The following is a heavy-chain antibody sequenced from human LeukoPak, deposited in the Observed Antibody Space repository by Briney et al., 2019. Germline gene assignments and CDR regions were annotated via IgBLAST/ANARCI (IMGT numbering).Heavy chain of an antibody. CDR1: GGSFSGYY. V-gene: IGHV4-34*01. CDR2: INHSGST. D-gene: IGHD4-11*01. CDR3: ASVPDYSNYVWNWFDP. Sequence: SETLSLTCAVYGGSFSGYYWSWIRQPPGKGLEWIGEINHSGSTNYNPSLKSRVTISVDTSKNQFSLKLSSVTAADTAVYYCASVPDYSNYVWNWFDPWGQGTLVTASS. J-gene: IGHJ5*02.